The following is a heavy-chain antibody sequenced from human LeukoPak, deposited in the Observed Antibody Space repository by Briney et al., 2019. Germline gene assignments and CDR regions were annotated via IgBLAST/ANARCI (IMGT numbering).Heavy chain of an antibody. CDR2: IYYSGST. Sequence: SETLSLTCTVSGGSISSYYWSWIRQPPGKGLEWIGYIYYSGSTNYNSSLKSRVTISVDTSKNQFSLKVTSVTAADTAVYYCAKKDYGDYFDYWGQGTLVTVSS. D-gene: IGHD4-17*01. V-gene: IGHV4-59*08. CDR1: GGSISSYY. CDR3: AKKDYGDYFDY. J-gene: IGHJ4*02.